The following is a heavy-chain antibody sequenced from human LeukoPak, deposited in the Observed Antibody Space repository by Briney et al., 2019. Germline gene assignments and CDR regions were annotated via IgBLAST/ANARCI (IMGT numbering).Heavy chain of an antibody. CDR3: ASGQYYDLWSGYYVD. Sequence: KASETLSLTCAVYGGSFSGHYWSWIRQPPGKGLEWIGEINHSGSTNYNPSLESRVTISVDTSKSHFSLKLSSVAAADTAVYYCASGQYYDLWSGYYVDWGQGTLVTVSA. V-gene: IGHV4-34*01. D-gene: IGHD3-3*01. CDR2: INHSGST. CDR1: GGSFSGHY. J-gene: IGHJ4*02.